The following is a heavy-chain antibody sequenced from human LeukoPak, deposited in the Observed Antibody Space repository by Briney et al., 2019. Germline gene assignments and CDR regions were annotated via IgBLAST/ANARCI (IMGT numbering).Heavy chain of an antibody. V-gene: IGHV3-30*04. CDR2: ISYDGSNK. D-gene: IGHD3-10*01. J-gene: IGHJ6*02. Sequence: GGSLRLSCAASGFTFSSYAMHWVRQAPGKGLEWVAVISYDGSNKYYADSVKGRFTISRDNSKNTLYLQMNSLRAEDTAVYYCARDGGLYGSGLDVWGQGTTVTVSS. CDR1: GFTFSSYA. CDR3: ARDGGLYGSGLDV.